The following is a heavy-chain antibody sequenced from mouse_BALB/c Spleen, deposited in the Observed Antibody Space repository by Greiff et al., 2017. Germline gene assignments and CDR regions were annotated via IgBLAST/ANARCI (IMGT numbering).Heavy chain of an antibody. J-gene: IGHJ1*01. CDR3: ARWTAYWYFGV. CDR2: IDPENGNT. D-gene: IGHD1-2*01. Sequence: VQLQQSGAELVRPGALVKLSCKASGFNIKDYYMHWVKQRPEQGLEWIGWIDPENGNTIYDPKFQGKASITADTSSNTAYLQLSSLTSEDTAVYYCARWTAYWYFGVWGAGTTVTVSS. CDR1: GFNIKDYY. V-gene: IGHV14-1*02.